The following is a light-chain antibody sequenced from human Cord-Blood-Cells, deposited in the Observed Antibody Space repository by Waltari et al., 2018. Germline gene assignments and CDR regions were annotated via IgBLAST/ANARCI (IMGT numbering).Light chain of an antibody. Sequence: SSELTQDPAVSVALGQTVRITCQGDSLRRYYASWYQQKPGQAPVLVIYGKNNRPSGSPDRFSGYSSGNSDSLTITGAQAEDEADYYGNARDSSGNRGVVFGGGTKLTVL. V-gene: IGLV3-19*01. CDR1: SLRRYY. CDR2: GKN. J-gene: IGLJ2*01. CDR3: NARDSSGNRGVV.